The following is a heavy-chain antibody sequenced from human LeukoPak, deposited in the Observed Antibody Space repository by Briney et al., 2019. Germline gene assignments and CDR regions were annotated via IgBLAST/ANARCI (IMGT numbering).Heavy chain of an antibody. CDR1: EFTFSNYE. D-gene: IGHD3-10*01. CDR2: ISSGGSTI. Sequence: GGSLRLSCAASEFTFSNYEMNWVRQAPGKGLEWVSYISSGGSTIYYADSVKDRFTIYRDNAKNSLYLQMNSLRAEDTAVYYCARGPNYGSGSYADYWGQGTLVTVSS. CDR3: ARGPNYGSGSYADY. J-gene: IGHJ4*02. V-gene: IGHV3-48*03.